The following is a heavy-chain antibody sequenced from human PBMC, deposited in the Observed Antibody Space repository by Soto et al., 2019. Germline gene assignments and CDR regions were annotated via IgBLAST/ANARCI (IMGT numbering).Heavy chain of an antibody. Sequence: QVQLVQSGAEVKKLGASVKVSCKASGYTVTSYARHWVRQAPVQRLEWMGWINAGNGNTKYSHKFQGRVTITRDTSASTAYMELSSLRAEDTDVYYCARGDYYDIHDYWGQGTLVTVSS. D-gene: IGHD3-22*01. J-gene: IGHJ4*02. CDR3: ARGDYYDIHDY. CDR2: INAGNGNT. CDR1: GYTVTSYA. V-gene: IGHV1-3*01.